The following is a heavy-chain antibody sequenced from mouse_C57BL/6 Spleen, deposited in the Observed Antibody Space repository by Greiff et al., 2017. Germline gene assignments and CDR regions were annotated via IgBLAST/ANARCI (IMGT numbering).Heavy chain of an antibody. V-gene: IGHV1-47*01. CDR1: GYTFTTYP. CDR3: ARGGIPANYYAMDY. Sequence: VHLVESGAELVKPGASVKMSCKASGYTFTTYPIEWMKQNHGKSLEWIGNFHPYNDDTKYNEKFKGKATLTVEKSSSTVYLELSRLTSDDSAVYYCARGGIPANYYAMDYWGQGTSVTVSS. CDR2: FHPYNDDT. J-gene: IGHJ4*01. D-gene: IGHD3-3*01.